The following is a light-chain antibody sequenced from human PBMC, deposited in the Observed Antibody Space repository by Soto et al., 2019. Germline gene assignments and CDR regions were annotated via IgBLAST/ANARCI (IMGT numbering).Light chain of an antibody. J-gene: IGKJ1*01. Sequence: EILLTQSPGTLAFSPGERSTLSCRASQSVSSSYLAWYQQKPGQAPRLLIYGASSRATGIPARFSGSGSGTEFTLTISSLQSEDFAVYYCLQYHYWWTFGQGTKVDIK. V-gene: IGKV3-20*01. CDR2: GAS. CDR3: LQYHYWWT. CDR1: QSVSSSY.